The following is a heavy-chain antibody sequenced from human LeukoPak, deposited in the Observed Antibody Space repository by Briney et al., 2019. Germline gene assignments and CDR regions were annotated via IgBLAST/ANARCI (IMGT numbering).Heavy chain of an antibody. CDR1: GFTFSSYS. CDR3: ARALLLWFGEPRSGAFDI. J-gene: IGHJ3*02. V-gene: IGHV3-21*01. Sequence: SGGSLRLSCAASGFTFSSYSMNWVRQAPGKGLEWVSSISSSSSYKYYADSVKGRFTISRDNAKNSLYLQMNSLRAEDTAVYYCARALLLWFGEPRSGAFDIWGQGTMVTVSS. D-gene: IGHD3-10*01. CDR2: ISSSSSYK.